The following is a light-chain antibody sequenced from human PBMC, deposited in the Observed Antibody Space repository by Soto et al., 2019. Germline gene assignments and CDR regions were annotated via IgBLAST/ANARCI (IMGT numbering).Light chain of an antibody. Sequence: QSVLTQPPSVSEAPRQRVTISCSGSSSNIGNNAVNWYQQLPGKPPKLLIYYDDLLPSGVSERFSGSKSGTSASLAISGLQSEDEADYYCAAWDDSLNGLVFGGGTKVTVL. CDR1: SSNIGNNA. V-gene: IGLV1-36*01. J-gene: IGLJ2*01. CDR3: AAWDDSLNGLV. CDR2: YDD.